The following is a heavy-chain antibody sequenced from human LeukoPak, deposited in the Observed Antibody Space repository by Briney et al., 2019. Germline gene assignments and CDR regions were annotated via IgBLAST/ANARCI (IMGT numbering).Heavy chain of an antibody. D-gene: IGHD3-16*02. Sequence: GGSLRLSCAASGFTFSNYGMSWVRQAPGKGLEWVASIKQDGSEKFYVDSVKGRFTISRDNAKNSLYLQMNSLRAEDTAVYYCARGRYDYVWGSYRLPPNWFDPWGQGTLVTVSS. CDR1: GFTFSNYG. J-gene: IGHJ5*02. CDR2: IKQDGSEK. CDR3: ARGRYDYVWGSYRLPPNWFDP. V-gene: IGHV3-7*01.